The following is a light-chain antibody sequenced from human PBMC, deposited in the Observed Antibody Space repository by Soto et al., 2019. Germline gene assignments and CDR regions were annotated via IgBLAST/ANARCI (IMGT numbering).Light chain of an antibody. V-gene: IGLV2-14*03. J-gene: IGLJ2*01. CDR3: SSFTVRNTQV. CDR1: SSDVGAYNY. CDR2: DVN. Sequence: QSALTQPASVSEFPGQSVTISCIGTSSDVGAYNYVSWYQQHPGKAPKLIIFDVNHRPSGISNRFAGSTSSNTASLTVSGLDADDDADYYCSSFTVRNTQVFGGGTKLTVL.